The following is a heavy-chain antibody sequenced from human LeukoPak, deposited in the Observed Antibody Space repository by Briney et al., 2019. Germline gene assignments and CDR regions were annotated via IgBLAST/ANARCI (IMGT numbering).Heavy chain of an antibody. CDR1: GGSISSYY. V-gene: IGHV4-59*12. CDR2: IYYSGST. J-gene: IGHJ4*02. D-gene: IGHD6-13*01. Sequence: PSETLSLTCTVSGGSISSYYWSWIRQPPGKGLEWIGYIYYSGSTNYNPSLKSRVTISVDSSKNQFSLKLRFVTAADTAMYYCARGAGYSSSNLDYWGQGTLVTVSS. CDR3: ARGAGYSSSNLDY.